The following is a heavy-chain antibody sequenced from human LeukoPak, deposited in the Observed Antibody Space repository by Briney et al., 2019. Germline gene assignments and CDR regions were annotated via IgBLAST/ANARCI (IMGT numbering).Heavy chain of an antibody. CDR3: ARPGYDFWSAPWFDY. CDR2: IYYSGST. D-gene: IGHD3-3*01. J-gene: IGHJ4*02. V-gene: IGHV4-39*01. Sequence: SETLSLTCTVSGGSISSSSYYWGWIRQPPGKGLEWIGSIYYSGSTYYNPSLKSRVTISVDTSKNQFSLKLSSVTAADTAVYYCARPGYDFWSAPWFDYWGQGTLVTVSS. CDR1: GGSISSSSYY.